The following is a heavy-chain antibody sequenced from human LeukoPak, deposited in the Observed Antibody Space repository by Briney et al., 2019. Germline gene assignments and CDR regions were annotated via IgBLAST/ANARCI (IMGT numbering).Heavy chain of an antibody. Sequence: HPGTPLRLSCVASGLTFRNYGFHWVRQAPGKGLGWVAIIYSGGGTAKYYAESVKDRFTITRDDSKDTLYLQMNSLRAEDTAVYYCVVILVPGGVWHFDLWGRGTLVTVSS. CDR2: IYSGGGTAK. J-gene: IGHJ2*01. CDR1: GLTFRNYG. CDR3: VVILVPGGVWHFDL. D-gene: IGHD2-2*01. V-gene: IGHV3-33*03.